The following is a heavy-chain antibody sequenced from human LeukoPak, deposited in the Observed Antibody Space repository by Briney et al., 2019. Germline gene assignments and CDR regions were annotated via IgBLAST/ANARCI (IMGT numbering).Heavy chain of an antibody. D-gene: IGHD1-7*01. J-gene: IGHJ6*03. CDR1: GGSISSSSYY. Sequence: SETLSLTCTVSGGSISSSSYYWGWIRQPPGKGLEWIGSMYYSGSTYYNPSLKSRVTISVDRSKNQFSLKLSSVTAADTAVYYCARGQANWNYGYYYYYYMDVWGKGTTVTVSS. CDR3: ARGQANWNYGYYYYYYMDV. V-gene: IGHV4-39*01. CDR2: MYYSGST.